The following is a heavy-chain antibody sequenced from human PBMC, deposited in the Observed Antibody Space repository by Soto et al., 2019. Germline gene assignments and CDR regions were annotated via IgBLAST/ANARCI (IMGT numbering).Heavy chain of an antibody. CDR1: GFTFSSYA. J-gene: IGHJ4*02. D-gene: IGHD6-13*01. V-gene: IGHV3-30-3*01. CDR2: ISYDGSNK. Sequence: GGSLRLSCAASGFTFSSYAMHWVRQAPGKGLEWVAVISYDGSNKYYADSVKGRFTISRDNSKNTPYLQMNSLRAEDTAGYYCARDLHKGIAAACIVYWGQGTLVTVSS. CDR3: ARDLHKGIAAACIVY.